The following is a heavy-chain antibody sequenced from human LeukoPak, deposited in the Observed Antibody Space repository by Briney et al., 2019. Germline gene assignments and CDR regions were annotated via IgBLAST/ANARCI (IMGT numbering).Heavy chain of an antibody. J-gene: IGHJ4*02. CDR2: VDYSGST. V-gene: IGHV4-61*01. Sequence: SETLSLTCRVSGGSVSSGNHYWSWIRQPPGKGLEWIGYVDYSGSTSYNPSLQRRVTISVDTSKNQFSLKVMYLTAADTAVYYCARGIRTGYGYWGQGTLVTVSS. CDR1: GGSVSSGNHY. CDR3: ARGIRTGYGY. D-gene: IGHD5-12*01.